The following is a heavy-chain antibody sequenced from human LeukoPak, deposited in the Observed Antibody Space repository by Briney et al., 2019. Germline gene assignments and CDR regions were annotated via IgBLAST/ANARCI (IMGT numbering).Heavy chain of an antibody. CDR2: INWNGGST. CDR3: ARDLGQYYDTSDNWFDP. Sequence: GGSLRLSCAASGFTFDDYGMSWVRQAPGKGLEWVSGINWNGGSTGYADSVKGRFTISRDNAKNSLYLQMNSLRAEDTAVYYCARDLGQYYDTSDNWFDPWGQGTLVTVSS. D-gene: IGHD3-22*01. CDR1: GFTFDDYG. V-gene: IGHV3-20*04. J-gene: IGHJ5*02.